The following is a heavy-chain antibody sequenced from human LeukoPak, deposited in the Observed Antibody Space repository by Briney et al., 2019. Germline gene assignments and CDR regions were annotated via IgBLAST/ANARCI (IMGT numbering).Heavy chain of an antibody. D-gene: IGHD3-3*01. J-gene: IGHJ3*02. CDR1: GGSISSGSYY. V-gene: IGHV4-61*02. Sequence: SETLSLTCTVSGGSISSGSYYWSWIRQPAGKGLEWIGRIYTSGSTNYNPSLKSRVIISVDTSKNQFSLKLSSVTAADTAVYYCAREGIFGVVTVPAFDIWGQGTMVTVSS. CDR3: AREGIFGVVTVPAFDI. CDR2: IYTSGST.